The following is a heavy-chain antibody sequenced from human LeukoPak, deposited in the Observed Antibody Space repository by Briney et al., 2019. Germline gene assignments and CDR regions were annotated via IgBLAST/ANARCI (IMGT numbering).Heavy chain of an antibody. D-gene: IGHD1-26*01. CDR3: ARDDPGSYYVCDY. CDR1: GYTFTSYA. V-gene: IGHV1-18*01. Sequence: GASVKVSCKASGYTFTSYAMHWVRQAPGQRLEWMGWISAYNGNTNYAQKLQGRVTMTTDTSTSTAYMELRSLRSDDTAVYYCARDDPGSYYVCDYWGQGTLVTVSS. CDR2: ISAYNGNT. J-gene: IGHJ4*02.